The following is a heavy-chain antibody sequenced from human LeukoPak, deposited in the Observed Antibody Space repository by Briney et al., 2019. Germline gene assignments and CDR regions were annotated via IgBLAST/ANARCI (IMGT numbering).Heavy chain of an antibody. V-gene: IGHV3-11*01. CDR1: GFTFSDYY. D-gene: IGHD6-19*01. CDR3: AKSRGAVAGQFDY. CDR2: ISRSGTTI. J-gene: IGHJ4*02. Sequence: GGSLRLSCAASGFTFSDYYMNWIRQAPGKGLEWVSYISRSGTTIYYADSVKGRFTISRDNAKNSVYLQMNSLRAEDMALYYCAKSRGAVAGQFDYWGQGTLVTVSS.